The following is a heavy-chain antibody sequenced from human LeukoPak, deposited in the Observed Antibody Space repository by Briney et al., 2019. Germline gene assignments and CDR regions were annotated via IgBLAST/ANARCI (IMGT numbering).Heavy chain of an antibody. CDR2: IYYSGST. J-gene: IGHJ4*02. CDR1: GGSISSYY. Sequence: PSETLSLTCTVSGGSISSYYWSWIRQPPGKGVEWIGYIYYSGSTNYNPSLKSRVTISVDTSKNQFSLKLSSVTAADTAVYYCARHHTIYGDYEGYFDYWGQGTLVTVSS. V-gene: IGHV4-59*08. CDR3: ARHHTIYGDYEGYFDY. D-gene: IGHD4-17*01.